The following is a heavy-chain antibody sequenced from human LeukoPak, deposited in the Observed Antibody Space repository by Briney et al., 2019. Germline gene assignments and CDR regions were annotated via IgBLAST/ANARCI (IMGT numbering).Heavy chain of an antibody. Sequence: GGSLRLSCAASGFTFSSYAMHWVRQAPGKGLEWVAVISYDGSNKYYADSVKGRFTISRDNSKNTLYLQMNSLRAEDTAVYYCARVGSSWLGYYMDVWGKGTTVTISS. J-gene: IGHJ6*03. D-gene: IGHD6-13*01. V-gene: IGHV3-30*04. CDR1: GFTFSSYA. CDR2: ISYDGSNK. CDR3: ARVGSSWLGYYMDV.